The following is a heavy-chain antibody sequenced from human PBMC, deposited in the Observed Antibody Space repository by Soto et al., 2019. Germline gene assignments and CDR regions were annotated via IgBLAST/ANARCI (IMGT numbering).Heavy chain of an antibody. D-gene: IGHD6-19*01. CDR3: ARAQGSGAGIAVAGMP. J-gene: IGHJ5*02. Sequence: QVQLVQSGAEVKKPGSSVKVSCKASGGTFSSYAISWVRQAPGQGLEWMGGIIPIYGTANYAQKFQGRVTITADDCTSTAYMGLSSPRSEDTAAYGCARAQGSGAGIAVAGMPWGQGTLVNAPS. CDR2: IIPIYGTA. CDR1: GGTFSSYA. V-gene: IGHV1-69*01.